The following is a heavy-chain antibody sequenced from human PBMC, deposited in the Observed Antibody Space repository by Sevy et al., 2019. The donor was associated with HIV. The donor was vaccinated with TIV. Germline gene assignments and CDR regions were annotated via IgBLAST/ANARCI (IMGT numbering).Heavy chain of an antibody. CDR2: IYYSGST. CDR3: ARGESIVVVIKGDAFDI. J-gene: IGHJ3*02. CDR1: GGSISSGDYY. Sequence: SETLSLTCTVSGGSISSGDYYWSWIRQPPGKGLEWIGYIYYSGSTYYNPSLKSRVTISVDTSKNQFSLNLSSVTAADTAVYYCARGESIVVVIKGDAFDIWGQGTMVTVSS. D-gene: IGHD3-22*01. V-gene: IGHV4-30-4*01.